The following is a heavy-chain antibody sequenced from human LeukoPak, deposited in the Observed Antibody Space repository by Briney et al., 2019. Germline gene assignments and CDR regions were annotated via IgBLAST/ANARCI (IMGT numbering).Heavy chain of an antibody. J-gene: IGHJ4*02. V-gene: IGHV3-23*01. D-gene: IGHD6-19*01. CDR2: ISGSGGST. CDR1: GFPFSGYG. Sequence: PGGSLRLSCATSGFPFSGYGMTWVRQAPGKGLEWVSAISGSGGSTYYADSVKGRFTISRDNSKNTLYLQMNSLRAEDTAVYYCAKGYSSLFDYWGQGTLVTVSS. CDR3: AKGYSSLFDY.